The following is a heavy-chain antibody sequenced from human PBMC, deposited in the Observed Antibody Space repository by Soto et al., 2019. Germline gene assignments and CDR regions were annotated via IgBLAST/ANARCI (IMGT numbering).Heavy chain of an antibody. CDR3: ARDGVAAGNINFDY. CDR2: ISGGNGNT. J-gene: IGHJ4*02. D-gene: IGHD6-19*01. V-gene: IGHV1-3*01. CDR1: GYMFTKSA. Sequence: ASVKVSCKASGYMFTKSAMHWVRQAPRQRLEWMGWISGGNGNTKYSPKLQDRVTITRDTSASTAYMELSSLRSEDTALYYCARDGVAAGNINFDYWGQGTLVTVSS.